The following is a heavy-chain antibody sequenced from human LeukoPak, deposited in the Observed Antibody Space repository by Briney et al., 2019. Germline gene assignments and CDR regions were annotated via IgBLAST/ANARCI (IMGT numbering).Heavy chain of an antibody. D-gene: IGHD3-10*01. CDR2: ISSSNTI. V-gene: IGHV3-48*01. CDR3: ARLGRFLRVDYFDY. CDR1: GFPFSGYS. J-gene: IGHJ4*02. Sequence: GGSLRLSCAASGFPFSGYSVTWVRQAPGKGLEWISYISSSNTIYYADSVKGRFTISRDNAKNSLYLQMNSLTADDTAVYYCARLGRFLRVDYFDYWGQGSLVTVSS.